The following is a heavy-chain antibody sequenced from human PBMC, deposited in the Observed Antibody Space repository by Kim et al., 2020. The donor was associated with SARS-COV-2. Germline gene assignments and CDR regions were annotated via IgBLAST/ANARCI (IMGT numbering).Heavy chain of an antibody. J-gene: IGHJ4*02. CDR3: GTALTWDQQSDY. V-gene: IGHV3-15*01. D-gene: IGHD1-26*01. Sequence: EYAAPVKGRFTISRDDSENTLYLQMNSLKIEDTAVYYCGTALTWDQQSDYWGRGTLVTVSS.